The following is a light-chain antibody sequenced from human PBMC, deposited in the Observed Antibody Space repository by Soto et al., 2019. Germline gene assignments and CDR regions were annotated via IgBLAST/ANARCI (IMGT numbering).Light chain of an antibody. Sequence: EFVLTQSAGTLSLSPGERATLSCRASQSVSSSYLAWYQQKPGQAPRLLIYGASSRATGIPDRFSGSGSRTDFTLTISRLEPEDFAVYYCQQYGSSPRTFGQGTKVDI. CDR2: GAS. CDR3: QQYGSSPRT. J-gene: IGKJ1*01. V-gene: IGKV3-20*01. CDR1: QSVSSSY.